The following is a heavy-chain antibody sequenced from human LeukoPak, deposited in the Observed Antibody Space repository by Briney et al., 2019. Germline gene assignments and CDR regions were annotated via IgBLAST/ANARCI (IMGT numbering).Heavy chain of an antibody. V-gene: IGHV3-11*04. CDR1: GFTFSDYY. Sequence: GGSLRLSCAASGFTFSDYYMSWIRQAPGKGLEWVSYISSSGSTIYYADSVKGRFTISRDNAKNSLYLQMNSLRAEDTAVYYCARYTSDYVWGTDFDYWGQGTLVTVSS. CDR3: ARYTSDYVWGTDFDY. J-gene: IGHJ4*02. D-gene: IGHD3-16*01. CDR2: ISSSGSTI.